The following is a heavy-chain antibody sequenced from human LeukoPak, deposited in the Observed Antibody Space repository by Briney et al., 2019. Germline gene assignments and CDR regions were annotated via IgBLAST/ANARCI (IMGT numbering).Heavy chain of an antibody. CDR2: ISSSSIAM. Sequence: PGGSLRLSCAASGFTFNTYSMNWVRQAPGKGLEWVSYISSSSIAMYYADSVKGRFTISRDNARNSLYLQMNSLRAEDTAVYYCARQGGDSIGYRWFDPWGQGTLVTVSS. D-gene: IGHD3-22*01. CDR1: GFTFNTYS. V-gene: IGHV3-48*04. J-gene: IGHJ5*02. CDR3: ARQGGDSIGYRWFDP.